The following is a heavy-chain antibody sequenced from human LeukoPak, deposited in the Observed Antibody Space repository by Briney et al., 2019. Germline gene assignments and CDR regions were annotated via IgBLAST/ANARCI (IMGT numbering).Heavy chain of an antibody. V-gene: IGHV1-69*13. D-gene: IGHD3-22*01. J-gene: IGHJ4*02. CDR2: IIPIFGTA. Sequence: ASVKVSCKASGYTFTSYAMHWVRQAPGQRLEWMGGIIPIFGTANYAQKFQGRVTITADESTSTAYMELSSLRSEDTAVYYCAREDSSGGNDSIHWGQGTLVTVSS. CDR3: AREDSSGGNDSIH. CDR1: GYTFTSYA.